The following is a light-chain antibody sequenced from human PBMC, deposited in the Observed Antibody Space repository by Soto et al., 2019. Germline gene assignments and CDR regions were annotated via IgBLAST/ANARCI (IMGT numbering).Light chain of an antibody. CDR3: QQYNNWPGWT. CDR2: GAS. J-gene: IGKJ1*01. V-gene: IGKV3-15*01. Sequence: IVLTQSPATLSVSPGETAALSCSTSQSVSSHVAWYQQKPGQAPRLLIHGASNRATAIPARFSGSGSGTEFTLTIISLQSEDLAVYHCQQYNNWPGWTFGPGTKVDIK. CDR1: QSVSSH.